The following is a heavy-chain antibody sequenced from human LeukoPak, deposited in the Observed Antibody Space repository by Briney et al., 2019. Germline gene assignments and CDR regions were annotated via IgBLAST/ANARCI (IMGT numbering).Heavy chain of an antibody. CDR1: GFTFSSYA. J-gene: IGHJ4*02. D-gene: IGHD2-2*01. Sequence: GSLRLSCAASGFTFSSYAMHWVRQAPGKGLEWVAVISYDGSNKYYADSVKGRFTISRDNSKNTLYLQMNSLRAEDTAVYYCARARRGRGIPAALDYWGQGTLVTVSS. CDR3: ARARRGRGIPAALDY. CDR2: ISYDGSNK. V-gene: IGHV3-30*04.